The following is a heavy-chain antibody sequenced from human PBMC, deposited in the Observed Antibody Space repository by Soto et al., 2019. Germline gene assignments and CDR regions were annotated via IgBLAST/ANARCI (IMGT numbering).Heavy chain of an antibody. D-gene: IGHD6-13*01. J-gene: IGHJ6*02. CDR3: ARTPPPGIAAAGPEYYYGMDV. V-gene: IGHV4-59*08. CDR2: IYYSGST. CDR1: GGSISSYY. Sequence: SETLSLTCTVSGGSISSYYWSWIRQPPGKGLEWIGYIYYSGSTNYNPSLKSRVTISVDTSKNQFSLKLSSVTAADTAVYYCARTPPPGIAAAGPEYYYGMDVWGQGTTVTVSS.